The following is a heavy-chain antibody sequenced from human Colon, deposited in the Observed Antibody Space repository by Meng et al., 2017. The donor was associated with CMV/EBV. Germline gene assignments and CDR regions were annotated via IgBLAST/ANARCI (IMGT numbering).Heavy chain of an antibody. CDR2: IRHSGSTSY. Sequence: QVQLRSGGAGRFKPSETLSLTCAVYGGSFSEYYWSWIRHPPGRGLEWIGEIRHSGSTSYSYNSSLKSRVTISIDTSKNQFSLELTSVTAADTAVYYCAGGSYQAWELLHYWGQGTLVTVSS. D-gene: IGHD1-26*01. V-gene: IGHV4-34*01. CDR1: GGSFSEYY. J-gene: IGHJ4*02. CDR3: AGGSYQAWELLHY.